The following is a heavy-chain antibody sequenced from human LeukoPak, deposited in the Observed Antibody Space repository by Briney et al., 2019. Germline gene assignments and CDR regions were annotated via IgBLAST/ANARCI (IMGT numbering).Heavy chain of an antibody. D-gene: IGHD5-18*01. Sequence: PGGSLRLSCAASGFTFSSYWMSWVRQAPGKGLEWVANIKQDGSEKYYVDSVKGRFTISRDNAKNSLYLQMNSLRAEDTAVYYCASLWIQLWPSKYYTGYFDYWGQGTLVTVSS. CDR2: IKQDGSEK. CDR3: ASLWIQLWPSKYYTGYFDY. CDR1: GFTFSSYW. V-gene: IGHV3-7*01. J-gene: IGHJ4*02.